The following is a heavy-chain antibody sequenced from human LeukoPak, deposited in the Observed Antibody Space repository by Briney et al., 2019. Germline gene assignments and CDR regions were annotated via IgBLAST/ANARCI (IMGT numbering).Heavy chain of an antibody. CDR3: ARLDYYGSGSYGAFDY. J-gene: IGHJ4*02. V-gene: IGHV4-39*07. D-gene: IGHD3-10*01. Sequence: SETLSLTCTVSGGSISSSSYYWGWIRQPPGKGLEWIGSIYYSGSTYYNPSLKSRVTISVDTSKNQFSLKLSSVTAADTAVYYCARLDYYGSGSYGAFDYWGQGTLVTVSS. CDR1: GGSISSSSYY. CDR2: IYYSGST.